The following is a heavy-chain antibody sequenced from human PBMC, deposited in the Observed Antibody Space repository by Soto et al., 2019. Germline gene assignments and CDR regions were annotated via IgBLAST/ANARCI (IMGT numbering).Heavy chain of an antibody. CDR3: AGRYCTGGSCYRP. J-gene: IGHJ4*02. Sequence: QVQLQQWGAGLLKPSETLSLTCAISGGSFSGYYWSWIRQPPGKGLEWIGEINHDGITNYNPSLKSRVTISLDTSQNQFSPKPTSVTAADTAVYYCAGRYCTGGSCYRPWGQGTLVTVSS. CDR1: GGSFSGYY. D-gene: IGHD2-15*01. V-gene: IGHV4-34*01. CDR2: INHDGIT.